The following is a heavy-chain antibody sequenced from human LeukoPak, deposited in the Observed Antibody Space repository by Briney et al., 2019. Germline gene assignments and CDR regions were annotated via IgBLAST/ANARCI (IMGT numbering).Heavy chain of an antibody. CDR2: IYYSGST. D-gene: IGHD5-18*01. J-gene: IGHJ5*02. V-gene: IGHV4-59*01. CDR3: ARGGTAMARHWFDP. Sequence: NPSETLSLICTVSGGSISSYYWSWIRQPPGKGLEWIGYIYYSGSTNYNPSLKSRVTISVDTSKNQFSLKLSSVTAADTAVYYCARGGTAMARHWFDPWGQGTLVTVSS. CDR1: GGSISSYY.